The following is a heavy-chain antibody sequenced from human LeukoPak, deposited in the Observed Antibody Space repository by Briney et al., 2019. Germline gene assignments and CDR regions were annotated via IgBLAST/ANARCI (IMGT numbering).Heavy chain of an antibody. V-gene: IGHV1-69*06. J-gene: IGHJ3*02. CDR3: ARVLYSSGWYRDAFDI. Sequence: ASVKVSCKASGGTFSSYAISWVRQAPGQGLEWMGGIIPIFGTANYAQKFQGRVTITADKSTSTAYMELSSLRSEDTAVYYCARVLYSSGWYRDAFDIWGQGTMVTVSS. CDR2: IIPIFGTA. D-gene: IGHD6-19*01. CDR1: GGTFSSYA.